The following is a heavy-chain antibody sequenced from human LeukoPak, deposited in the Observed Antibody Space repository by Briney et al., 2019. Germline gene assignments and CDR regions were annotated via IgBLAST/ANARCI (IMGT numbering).Heavy chain of an antibody. CDR3: AKDGGEQWLGLYFDY. V-gene: IGHV3-30*18. Sequence: GGSLRLSCAASGFTFSSYGMHWVRPAPGKGLEWVAVISYDGSNKYYADSVKGRFTISRDNSKNTLYLQMNSLRAEDTAVYNCAKDGGEQWLGLYFDYWGQGTLVTVSS. D-gene: IGHD6-19*01. J-gene: IGHJ4*02. CDR1: GFTFSSYG. CDR2: ISYDGSNK.